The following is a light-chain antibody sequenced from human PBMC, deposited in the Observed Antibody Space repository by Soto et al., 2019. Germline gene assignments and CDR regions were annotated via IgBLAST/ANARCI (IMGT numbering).Light chain of an antibody. CDR3: QQRSNWPLT. Sequence: DIVLTQSPATLSLSPGERATLSCRASQSVSSYLVWFQQKPGQAPRLLIYDASTRAPGIPARFSGSWSGTDFTLTISSLEPEDFAVYYCQQRSNWPLTFGPGTKVDIK. CDR1: QSVSSY. V-gene: IGKV3-11*01. CDR2: DAS. J-gene: IGKJ3*01.